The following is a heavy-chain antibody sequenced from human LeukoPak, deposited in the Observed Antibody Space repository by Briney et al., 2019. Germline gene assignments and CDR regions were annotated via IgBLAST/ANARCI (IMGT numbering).Heavy chain of an antibody. Sequence: SETLSLTCTVSGGSISSSSYYWGWIRQPPGKGLDWIGSIYYSGSTYYNPSLKSRFTISVDTSKNQFSLKLSSVTAADTAVYYCARLWYTSGWSDYWGQGTLVTVSS. CDR3: ARLWYTSGWSDY. CDR1: GGSISSSSYY. CDR2: IYYSGST. V-gene: IGHV4-39*01. J-gene: IGHJ4*02. D-gene: IGHD6-19*01.